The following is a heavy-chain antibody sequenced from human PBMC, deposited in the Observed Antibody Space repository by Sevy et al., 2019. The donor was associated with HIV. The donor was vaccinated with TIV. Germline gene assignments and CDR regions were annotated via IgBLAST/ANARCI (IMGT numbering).Heavy chain of an antibody. CDR1: GGSISSSNW. CDR2: IYHSGST. CDR3: ARDDSALYSYGLDL. J-gene: IGHJ6*02. D-gene: IGHD2-21*01. Sequence: SETLSLTCVVSGGSISSSNWWSWVRQPPGKGLEWIGEIYHSGSTNYNPSLESRFSISIDKSKNHFSLKVNSVTAADTAVYYCARDDSALYSYGLDLWGQGTTVTVSS. V-gene: IGHV4-4*02.